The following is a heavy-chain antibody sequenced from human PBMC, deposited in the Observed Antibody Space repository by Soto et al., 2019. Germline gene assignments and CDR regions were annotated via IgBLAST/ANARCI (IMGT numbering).Heavy chain of an antibody. CDR3: ARDYGRITMVRGVIITSRALDV. CDR1: GGTFSSYT. CDR2: IIPILGIA. V-gene: IGHV1-69*04. D-gene: IGHD3-10*01. J-gene: IGHJ6*02. Sequence: GASVKVSCKASGGTFSSYTISWVRQAPGQGLEWMGRIIPILGIANYAQKFQGRVTITADKSTSTAYMELSSLRSEDTAVYYCARDYGRITMVRGVIITSRALDVWGQGTTVTVSS.